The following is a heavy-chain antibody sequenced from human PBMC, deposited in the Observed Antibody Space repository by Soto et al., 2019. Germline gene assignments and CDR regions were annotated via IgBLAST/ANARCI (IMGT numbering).Heavy chain of an antibody. Sequence: QVQLVQSGAEVKKPGASVKVSCKASGYTFTNYGINWVRQAPGQGLEWLGWVSAYNGERRYAQRVQARVIMTTDTSTPTAYMEFRSLRSDATAVYYCSRGTSIPASGDYWGQGTLVTVSS. J-gene: IGHJ4*01. D-gene: IGHD6-6*01. V-gene: IGHV1-18*01. CDR3: SRGTSIPASGDY. CDR2: VSAYNGER. CDR1: GYTFTNYG.